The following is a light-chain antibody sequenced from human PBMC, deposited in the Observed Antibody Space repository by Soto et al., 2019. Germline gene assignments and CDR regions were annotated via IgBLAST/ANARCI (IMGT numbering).Light chain of an antibody. CDR1: QSVSSN. V-gene: IGKV3-15*01. CDR2: GAS. J-gene: IGKJ2*01. Sequence: EIVMTQSPATLSVSPGERATLSCRASQSVSSNLAWYQQKPGQAPRLLIYGASTRATGIPVRFSGSGSGTVFTLTISSRQSEDFAVYYCQQYNNWPPYTFGQGTKLEIK. CDR3: QQYNNWPPYT.